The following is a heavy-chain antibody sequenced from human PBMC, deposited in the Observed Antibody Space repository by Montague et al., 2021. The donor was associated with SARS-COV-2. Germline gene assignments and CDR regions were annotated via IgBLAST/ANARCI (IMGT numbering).Heavy chain of an antibody. Sequence: PALVKPTQTLTPTCTFSGFSLSTSGMCVSWIRQPPGKALEWLALIDWDDDKYYSTSLKTRLTISKDTSKNQVVLTMTNMDPVDTATYYCARINSDPLDYYYYGMDVWGQGTTVTVSS. CDR3: ARINSDPLDYYYYGMDV. V-gene: IGHV2-70*01. CDR1: GFSLSTSGMC. J-gene: IGHJ6*02. D-gene: IGHD1-1*01. CDR2: IDWDDDK.